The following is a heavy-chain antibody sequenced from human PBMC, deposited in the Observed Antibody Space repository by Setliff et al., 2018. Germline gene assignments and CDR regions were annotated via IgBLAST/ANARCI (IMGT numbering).Heavy chain of an antibody. J-gene: IGHJ6*02. D-gene: IGHD3-3*01. CDR2: IQKSGGT. V-gene: IGHV4-59*01. Sequence: SETLSLTCNVSGVSISSYYWSWIRQPPGKGLESIGYIQKSGGTNYNPALKSRVTISVDTSTNQFSLKLRSVTAADTAVYYCARLSWNGLRYYGLDVWGQGTTVTVPS. CDR1: GVSISSYY. CDR3: ARLSWNGLRYYGLDV.